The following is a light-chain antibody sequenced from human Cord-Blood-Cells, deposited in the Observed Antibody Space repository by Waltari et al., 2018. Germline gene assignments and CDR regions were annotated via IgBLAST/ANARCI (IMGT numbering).Light chain of an antibody. V-gene: IGKV3-15*01. CDR3: QQYNNWPLFT. CDR1: HSVSSN. Sequence: EIVMTQSPATLSVSPGERATLPCRASHSVSSNLAWYQQKPGQAPRLLIYGASTRATGIPARFSGSGSGTEFTPTISSLQSEDFAVYYCQQYNNWPLFTFGPGTKVDIK. J-gene: IGKJ3*01. CDR2: GAS.